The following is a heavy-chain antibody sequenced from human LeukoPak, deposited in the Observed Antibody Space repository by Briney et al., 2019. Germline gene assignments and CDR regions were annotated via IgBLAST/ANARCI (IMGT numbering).Heavy chain of an antibody. J-gene: IGHJ4*02. CDR1: GYTFTAYY. D-gene: IGHD6-19*01. CDR2: MNPNSGGT. Sequence: ASVKVSCKTSGYTFTAYYIYWLRQAPGQGLEWMGWMNPNSGGTKYAQTFQGRVTLTRDTSISTAYLELSSLTSDDTAVYFCARQGSNSSGWYPVDDWGQGTLVTVSS. V-gene: IGHV1-2*02. CDR3: ARQGSNSSGWYPVDD.